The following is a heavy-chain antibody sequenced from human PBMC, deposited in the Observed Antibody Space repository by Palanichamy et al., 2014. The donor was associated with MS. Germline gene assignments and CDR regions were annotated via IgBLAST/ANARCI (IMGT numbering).Heavy chain of an antibody. Sequence: EVQLVESGGGLVQSGGSLRLSCAASGFTFSSYWMSWVRQTPGKGLEWVANIKQHGSEKYYVDSVKGRFTISRDNAKNSLYLQMNSLRAEDTAVYYCARGLLRGVDYFDYWGQGTLVTVSS. CDR3: ARGLLRGVDYFDY. V-gene: IGHV3-7*03. J-gene: IGHJ4*02. CDR1: GFTFSSYW. D-gene: IGHD2-15*01. CDR2: IKQHGSEK.